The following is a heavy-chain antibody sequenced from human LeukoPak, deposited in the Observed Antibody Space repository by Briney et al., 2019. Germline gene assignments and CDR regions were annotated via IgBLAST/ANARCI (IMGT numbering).Heavy chain of an antibody. CDR2: IYYSGST. Sequence: PSETLSLTCTVSGGSISSSSYYWGWIRQPPGKGLEWIGSIYYSGSTYYNPSLKSRVTISVDTSKNQFSLKLSSVTAADTAVYYCARHHPYYDSSGFDYWGQGTLVTVSS. CDR1: GGSISSSSYY. CDR3: ARHHPYYDSSGFDY. J-gene: IGHJ4*02. D-gene: IGHD3-22*01. V-gene: IGHV4-39*01.